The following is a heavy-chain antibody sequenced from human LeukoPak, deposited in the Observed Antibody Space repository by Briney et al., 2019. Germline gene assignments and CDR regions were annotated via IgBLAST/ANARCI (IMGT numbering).Heavy chain of an antibody. J-gene: IGHJ4*02. V-gene: IGHV1-2*02. CDR2: INPNNGDT. CDR3: ASYPRSVSTPSYDY. CDR1: GYRFTAQY. D-gene: IGHD5/OR15-5a*01. Sequence: ASVKVSCKASGYRFTAQYMHWLRQAPGQGLEWMGWINPNNGDTKYAQSFLGRITMTKDASTTTAYMELCSLRSDDTAVYFCASYPRSVSTPSYDYRGQGTLVTVSS.